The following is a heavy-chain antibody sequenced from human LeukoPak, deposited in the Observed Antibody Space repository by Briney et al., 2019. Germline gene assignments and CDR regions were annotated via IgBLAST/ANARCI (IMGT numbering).Heavy chain of an antibody. V-gene: IGHV3-64*04. J-gene: IGHJ6*02. CDR3: ARGSDGRGVTYYYYYAMDV. CDR2: ISSNGGST. Sequence: GGSLRLSCAASGFTFSSYAMHWVRQAPGKGLEYVSAISSNGGSTYYADSVKGRFTISRDNAKNSLFLQMDSLRAEDTAVYYCARGSDGRGVTYYYYYAMDVWGQGTTVTVSS. D-gene: IGHD3-10*01. CDR1: GFTFSSYA.